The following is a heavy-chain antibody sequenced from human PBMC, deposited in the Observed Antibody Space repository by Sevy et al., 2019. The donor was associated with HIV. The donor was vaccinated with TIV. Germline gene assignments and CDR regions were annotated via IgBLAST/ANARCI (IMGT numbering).Heavy chain of an antibody. Sequence: GGSLRLSCAASGFNFNTYAMTWVRQAPGKGLECVSLISGSGDNAYYADSVKGRFTISRDNAKNSLYLQMNSLRAEDTAVYYCARVGIVVGGAFDIWGQGTMVTVSS. D-gene: IGHD2-15*01. V-gene: IGHV3-23*01. CDR1: GFNFNTYA. CDR3: ARVGIVVGGAFDI. CDR2: ISGSGDNA. J-gene: IGHJ3*02.